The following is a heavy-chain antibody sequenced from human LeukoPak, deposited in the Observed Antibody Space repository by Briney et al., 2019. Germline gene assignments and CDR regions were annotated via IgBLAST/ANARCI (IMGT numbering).Heavy chain of an antibody. CDR1: GFTFSDNY. J-gene: IGHJ4*02. Sequence: GGSLRLSCAASGFTFSDNYMSWIRQAPGKGLEWVSYISSSGSTIYYSDSVKGRFTISRDNAKNSLYLQMNSLRAEDTAVYYCARRTSVVTPRKNYFDYWGQGTLVTVSS. CDR3: ARRTSVVTPRKNYFDY. CDR2: ISSSGSTI. V-gene: IGHV3-11*01. D-gene: IGHD4-23*01.